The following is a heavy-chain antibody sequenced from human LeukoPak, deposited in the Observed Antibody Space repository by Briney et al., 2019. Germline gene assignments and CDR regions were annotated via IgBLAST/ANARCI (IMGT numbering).Heavy chain of an antibody. CDR1: GYTFTSYG. CDR3: ARGGVRGVIIFHYYYGMDV. Sequence: ASVKVSCKASGYTFTSYGISWVRQAPGQGLEWMGWISAYNGNTNYAQKLQGRVTMTTDTSTSTAYMELRSLRSEDTAVYYCARGGVRGVIIFHYYYGMDVWGQGTTVTVSS. CDR2: ISAYNGNT. J-gene: IGHJ6*02. D-gene: IGHD3-10*01. V-gene: IGHV1-18*01.